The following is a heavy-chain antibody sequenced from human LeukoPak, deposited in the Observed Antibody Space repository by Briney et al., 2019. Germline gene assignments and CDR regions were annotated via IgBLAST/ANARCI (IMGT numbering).Heavy chain of an antibody. CDR3: AKDNRESISVAVDAFDI. J-gene: IGHJ3*02. V-gene: IGHV3-23*01. Sequence: GGSLRLSCAASGFTFSTYAMSWVRQAPGKGLERVSAISGSGGSTYYADSVKGRFTISRDDSKNTLYLQMNSLRAEDTDVYYCAKDNRESISVAVDAFDIWGQGTMVTVSS. CDR1: GFTFSTYA. D-gene: IGHD6-19*01. CDR2: ISGSGGST.